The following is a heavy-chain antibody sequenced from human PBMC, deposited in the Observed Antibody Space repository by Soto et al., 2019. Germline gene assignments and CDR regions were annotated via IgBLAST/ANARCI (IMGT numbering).Heavy chain of an antibody. CDR2: IYNSGST. D-gene: IGHD6-6*01. Sequence: PSGSVCLTGSVSGVAINGDYWNWIRQPPGKGLEWIGYIYNSGSTNDNPSLKSQVTISEDASKNQFSLKLSSVTAADTAGDYCERSLADKLLFDSWGQRPLVPVSS. CDR3: ERSLADKLLFDS. V-gene: IGHV4-59*01. J-gene: IGHJ5*01. CDR1: GVAINGDY.